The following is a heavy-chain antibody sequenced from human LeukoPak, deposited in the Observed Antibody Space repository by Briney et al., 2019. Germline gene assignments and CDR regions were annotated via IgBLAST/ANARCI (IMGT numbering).Heavy chain of an antibody. Sequence: PSETLSLTCTVSGGSISSSSYYWGWIRQPPGKGLEWIGSIYYSGSTYYNPSLKSRVTISVDTSKNQFSLKLSSVTAADTAVYYCADGMSITGTTWGQGTLVTASS. V-gene: IGHV4-39*01. CDR2: IYYSGST. CDR3: ADGMSITGTT. J-gene: IGHJ4*02. CDR1: GGSISSSSYY. D-gene: IGHD1-7*01.